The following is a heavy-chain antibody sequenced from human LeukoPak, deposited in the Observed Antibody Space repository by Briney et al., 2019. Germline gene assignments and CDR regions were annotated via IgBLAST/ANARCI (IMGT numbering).Heavy chain of an antibody. CDR1: GYTFTGYY. J-gene: IGHJ4*02. CDR2: INPNSGGT. V-gene: IGHV1-2*02. CDR3: ARGRGGGSITIFGVVIFDY. D-gene: IGHD3-3*01. Sequence: ASVKVSCKASGYTFTGYYMHWVRQAPGQGLEWMGWINPNSGGTNYAQKFQGRVTMTRDTSISTAYMELSRLRSDDTAVYYCARGRGGGSITIFGVVIFDYWGQGTLVTVSS.